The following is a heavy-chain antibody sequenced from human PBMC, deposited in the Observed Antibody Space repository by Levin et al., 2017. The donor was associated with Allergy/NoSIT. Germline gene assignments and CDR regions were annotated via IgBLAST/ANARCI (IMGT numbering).Heavy chain of an antibody. CDR1: GGSISSSNW. CDR3: ARGRTLGYCSSTSCYHPKFDY. V-gene: IGHV4-4*02. Sequence: SQTLSLTCAVSGGSISSSNWWSWVRQPPGKGLEWIGEIYHSGSTNYNPSLKSRVTISVDKSKNQFSLKLSSVTAADTAVYYCARGRTLGYCSSTSCYHPKFDYWGQGTLVTVSS. CDR2: IYHSGST. D-gene: IGHD2-2*01. J-gene: IGHJ4*02.